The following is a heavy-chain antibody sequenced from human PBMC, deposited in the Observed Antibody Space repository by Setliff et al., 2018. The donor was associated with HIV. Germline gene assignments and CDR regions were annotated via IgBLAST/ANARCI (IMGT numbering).Heavy chain of an antibody. CDR3: ARDHGMWDYGGNVLLREYFLH. CDR1: GYTFTSYG. V-gene: IGHV1-18*01. CDR2: ISAYNGNT. D-gene: IGHD4-17*01. Sequence: ASVKVSCKASGYTFTSYGISWVQQAPGQGLEWMGWISAYNGNTNYAQKLQGRVTMTTDTSTSTAYMELSRLRSDDTAVYYCARDHGMWDYGGNVLLREYFLHWGQGTLVTVSS. J-gene: IGHJ1*01.